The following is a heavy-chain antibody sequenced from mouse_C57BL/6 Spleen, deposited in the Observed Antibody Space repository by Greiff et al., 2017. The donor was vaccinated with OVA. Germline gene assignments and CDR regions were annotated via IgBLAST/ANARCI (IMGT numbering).Heavy chain of an antibody. J-gene: IGHJ4*01. V-gene: IGHV1-15*01. CDR3: TRGGRYYYAVDY. CDR2: IDPETGGT. CDR1: GYTFTDYE. Sequence: QVQLKESGAELVRPGASVTLSCKASGYTFTDYEMHWVKQTPVHGLEWIGAIDPETGGTAYNQKFKGKAILTADKSSSTAYMELRSLTSEDSAVYYCTRGGRYYYAVDYWGQGTSVTVSS.